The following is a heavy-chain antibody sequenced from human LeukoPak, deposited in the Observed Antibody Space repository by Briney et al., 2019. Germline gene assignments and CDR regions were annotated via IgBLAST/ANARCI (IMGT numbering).Heavy chain of an antibody. J-gene: IGHJ3*02. CDR3: ARVNTMVRGVIRAFDI. D-gene: IGHD3-10*01. Sequence: SETLSLTCAVSGGSISSDNWWSWVRQSPGKGLEWIGEVYHSGSTNYSPSLKSRVTISVDKSKNQFSLRLSSVTAADTAVYYCARVNTMVRGVIRAFDIWGQGTMVTVSS. CDR1: GGSISSDNW. CDR2: VYHSGST. V-gene: IGHV4-4*02.